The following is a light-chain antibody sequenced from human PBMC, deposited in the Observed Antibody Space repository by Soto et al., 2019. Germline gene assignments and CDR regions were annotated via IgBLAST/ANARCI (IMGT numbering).Light chain of an antibody. CDR3: QQYDNLPPYT. Sequence: DIQMTQSPSSLSASVGDRVTITCQASQDISNYLTWYQQKPGKAPKLLIYVASNLETGVPSRFSESGSGTDFTFIISSLQSEDIATYYCQQYDNLPPYTFGQGTKLEIK. CDR1: QDISNY. V-gene: IGKV1-33*01. J-gene: IGKJ2*01. CDR2: VAS.